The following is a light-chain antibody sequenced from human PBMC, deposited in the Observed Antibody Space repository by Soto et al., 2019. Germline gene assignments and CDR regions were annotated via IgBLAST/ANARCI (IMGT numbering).Light chain of an antibody. V-gene: IGKV3-20*01. Sequence: EIVLTQSPGTLPLSPGERATLSCRASLSVASNYLAWYQRKPGQAPRLLIYAASGRATGIPDRFSGSGSGTDFTLTITRLEPEDFAVYYCQQYGSAPWTFGQGTKVEIK. CDR1: LSVASNY. CDR2: AAS. J-gene: IGKJ1*01. CDR3: QQYGSAPWT.